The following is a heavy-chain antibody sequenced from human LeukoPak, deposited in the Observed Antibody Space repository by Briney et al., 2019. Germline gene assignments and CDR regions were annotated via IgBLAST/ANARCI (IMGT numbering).Heavy chain of an antibody. D-gene: IGHD4-17*01. CDR3: AKVDRVGTVTTYDY. V-gene: IGHV3-23*01. Sequence: GWSLRLSCAASGYTFSSYAMGWVHQAPGKGLEWVSAISGSGGSTYYADSVKGRFTISRDNSKNTLYLQMNSLRVEDTAVYYCAKVDRVGTVTTYDYWGQGTLVTVSS. CDR2: ISGSGGST. J-gene: IGHJ4*02. CDR1: GYTFSSYA.